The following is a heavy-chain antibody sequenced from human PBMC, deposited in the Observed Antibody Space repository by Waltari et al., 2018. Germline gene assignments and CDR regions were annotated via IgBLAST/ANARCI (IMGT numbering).Heavy chain of an antibody. CDR3: ARADFWGCFYFDY. D-gene: IGHD3-3*01. CDR1: GFSVSNNY. V-gene: IGHV3-53*04. Sequence: EVQLVESGGGLVQPGGSLRLSCAVSGFSVSNNYMTWVRQTPGKGLEWVSVINSGGGTFHADSVKGRFAISRHDSRNTLNLQMDSLRVEDTAIYFCARADFWGCFYFDYWGLGTLVTVSS. CDR2: INSGGGT. J-gene: IGHJ4*02.